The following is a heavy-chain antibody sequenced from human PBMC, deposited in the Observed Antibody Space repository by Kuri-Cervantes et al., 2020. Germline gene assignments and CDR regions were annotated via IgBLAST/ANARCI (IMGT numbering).Heavy chain of an antibody. V-gene: IGHV3-7*03. J-gene: IGHJ4*02. CDR2: IKKDGSEI. CDR1: GFTLSSYY. Sequence: GGSLRLSCIASGFTLSSYYMSWVRQAPGKGLEWVANIKKDGSEISYVDSVKGRFTISRDNAKNSLYLQMNSLRAEDTALYYCAKDMTLTGYLLFDYWGQGTLVTVSS. CDR3: AKDMTLTGYLLFDY. D-gene: IGHD3-9*01.